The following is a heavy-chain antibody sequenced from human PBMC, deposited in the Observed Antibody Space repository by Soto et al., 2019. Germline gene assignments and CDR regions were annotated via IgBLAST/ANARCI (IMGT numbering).Heavy chain of an antibody. Sequence: QVQLQESGPGLVKPSGTLSLTCAVSGGSISTSNWWSWVRQPPGKGLEWIGEVYHSGSTNYNPSLQIRCPMSVDKPKNQVSLKLNSGTAADTALYYCARTSTRGTRFDYWGQGSLVTVSS. CDR3: ARTSTRGTRFDY. J-gene: IGHJ4*02. CDR2: VYHSGST. CDR1: GGSISTSNW. V-gene: IGHV4-4*02. D-gene: IGHD1-1*01.